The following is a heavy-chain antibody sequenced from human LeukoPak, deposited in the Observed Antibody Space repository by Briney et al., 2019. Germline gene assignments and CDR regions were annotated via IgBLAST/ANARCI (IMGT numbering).Heavy chain of an antibody. CDR1: GGSISSHY. Sequence: SETLSLTCTVSGGSISSHYWTWIRQTTGKGREWIGYVYDIGSTKYNPSLKSRVTISVDTSKNQFSLRLSSVTAADTAVYYCAISTFGDWFDPWGQGTLVTVSS. CDR2: VYDIGST. CDR3: AISTFGDWFDP. V-gene: IGHV4-59*11. D-gene: IGHD3-16*01. J-gene: IGHJ5*02.